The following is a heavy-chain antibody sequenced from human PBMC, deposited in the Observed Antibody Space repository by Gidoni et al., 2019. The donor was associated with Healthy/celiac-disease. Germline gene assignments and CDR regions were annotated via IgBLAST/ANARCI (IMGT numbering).Heavy chain of an antibody. CDR3: ARVGFLEWLTDY. CDR1: ACSISSGYY. J-gene: IGHJ4*02. D-gene: IGHD3-3*01. V-gene: IGHV4-38-2*02. CDR2: ISHSGTT. Sequence: QLLQSGPALVKPSATPLLTCSASACSISSGYYWGWLRQPPEKGLEWIGSISHSGTTYYNPSLKSRVTISVDTSKNQFSLKLSSVAAADTAVYYCARVGFLEWLTDYWGQGTLVTVSS.